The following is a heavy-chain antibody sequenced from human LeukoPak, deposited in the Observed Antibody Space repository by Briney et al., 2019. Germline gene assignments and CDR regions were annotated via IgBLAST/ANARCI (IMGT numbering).Heavy chain of an antibody. CDR1: GFTFIDYD. Sequence: GGSLRLPCAASGFTFIDYDMHWVRQVIGKGLEWVSAIGIRGDTHYSGSVKGRFTISRESAESSLYLQMNSLRAEDTAVYYCARGGIQVSGIDEFDYWGQGTLVTVSS. CDR2: IGIRGDT. V-gene: IGHV3-13*01. J-gene: IGHJ4*02. CDR3: ARGGIQVSGIDEFDY. D-gene: IGHD6-19*01.